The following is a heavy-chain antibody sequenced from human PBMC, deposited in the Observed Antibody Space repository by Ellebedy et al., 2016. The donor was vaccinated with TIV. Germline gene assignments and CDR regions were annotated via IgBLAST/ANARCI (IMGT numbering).Heavy chain of an antibody. V-gene: IGHV3-66*01. CDR3: ARDRDRTGDGGSFDY. J-gene: IGHJ4*02. CDR1: GFTVSNSY. D-gene: IGHD7-27*01. CDR2: IYSRGSA. Sequence: GGSLRLSCAASGFTVSNSYMNWVRQAPGKGPEWVSVIYSRGSAYYADSVKGRFTISRDNSKNTLWLQMNGLRAEDTAVYYCARDRDRTGDGGSFDYWGQGTLVTVSS.